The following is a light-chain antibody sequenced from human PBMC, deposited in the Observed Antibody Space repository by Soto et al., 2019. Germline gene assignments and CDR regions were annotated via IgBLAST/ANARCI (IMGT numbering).Light chain of an antibody. CDR3: QQRSIWPLT. Sequence: TQSPSSLSASVGDRVTITCRATQGYRSDLGWYQQKPGQAPRLLIYDASSRAAGVPARFSGRGSGTDFTLTINSLEPEDFAVYHCQQRSIWPLTFGGGTRVE. CDR2: DAS. V-gene: IGKV3D-11*01. J-gene: IGKJ4*01. CDR1: QGYRSD.